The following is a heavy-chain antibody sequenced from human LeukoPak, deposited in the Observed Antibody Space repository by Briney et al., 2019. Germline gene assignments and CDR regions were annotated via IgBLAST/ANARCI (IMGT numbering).Heavy chain of an antibody. J-gene: IGHJ6*02. CDR2: IIPIFGTA. CDR3: ARGRFEDIVACMDV. D-gene: IGHD2-15*01. V-gene: IGHV1-69*13. Sequence: SVKVSCKASGYTFTGYYMHWVRQAPGQGLEWMGGIIPIFGTANYAQKFQGRVTITADESTSTAYMELSSLRSEDTAVYYCARGRFEDIVACMDVWGQGTTVTVSS. CDR1: GYTFTGYY.